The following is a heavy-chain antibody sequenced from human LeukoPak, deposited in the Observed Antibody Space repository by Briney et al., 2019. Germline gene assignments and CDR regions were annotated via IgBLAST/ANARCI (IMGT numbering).Heavy chain of an antibody. Sequence: SETLSLTCTVSGGSLSSSSYYWGWIRQPPGKGLEWIGYIYYSGSTNYNPSLKSRVTISVDTSKNQFSLKLSSVTAADTAVYYCARGGAFDIWGQGTMVTVSS. CDR3: ARGGAFDI. J-gene: IGHJ3*02. V-gene: IGHV4-61*01. CDR1: GGSLSSSSYY. CDR2: IYYSGST.